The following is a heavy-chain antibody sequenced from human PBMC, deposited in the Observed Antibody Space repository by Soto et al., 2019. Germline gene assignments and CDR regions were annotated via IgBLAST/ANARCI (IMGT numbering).Heavy chain of an antibody. Sequence: SETLSLTCTVSGGSISSYYWSWIRQPPGKGLEWIGYIYYSGSTNYNPSLKSRVTISVDTSKNQFSLKLSSVTAADMAVYYCARQRVGIQQVDYWGQGTLVTVSS. CDR3: ARQRVGIQQVDY. CDR2: IYYSGST. J-gene: IGHJ4*02. CDR1: GGSISSYY. D-gene: IGHD1-20*01. V-gene: IGHV4-59*08.